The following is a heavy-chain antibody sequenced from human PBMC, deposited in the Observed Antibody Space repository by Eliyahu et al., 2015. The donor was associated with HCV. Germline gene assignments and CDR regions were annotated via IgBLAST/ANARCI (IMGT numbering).Heavy chain of an antibody. CDR1: GFSLSTSGMC. Sequence: QVTLRESGPALVKPTQTLTLTCTFXGFSLSTSGMCVSWIRQPPGKALEWLARIDWDDDKYYSTSLKTRLTISKDTSKNQVVLTMTNMDPVDTATYYCARYYYDSSGHTQRAFDIWGQGTMVTVSS. V-gene: IGHV2-70*15. CDR2: IDWDDDK. D-gene: IGHD3-22*01. J-gene: IGHJ3*02. CDR3: ARYYYDSSGHTQRAFDI.